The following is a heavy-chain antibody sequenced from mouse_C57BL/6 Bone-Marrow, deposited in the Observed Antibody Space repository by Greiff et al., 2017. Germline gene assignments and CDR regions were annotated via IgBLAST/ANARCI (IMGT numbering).Heavy chain of an antibody. CDR1: GYTFTSYW. CDR3: AREGDGNYGTLNEV. J-gene: IGHJ1*03. V-gene: IGHV1-59*01. Sequence: QVQLQQPGAELVRPGTSVKLSCKASGYTFTSYWMHWVKQRPGQGLEWIGVIDPSDSYTNYNQKFKGKATLTVDPSSSTAYMQLSSLTSEDSAVNYCAREGDGNYGTLNEVGGTGTTVNVSA. CDR2: IDPSDSYT. D-gene: IGHD2-1*01.